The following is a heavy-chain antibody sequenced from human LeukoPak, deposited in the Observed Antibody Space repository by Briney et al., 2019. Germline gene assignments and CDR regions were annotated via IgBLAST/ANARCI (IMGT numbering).Heavy chain of an antibody. V-gene: IGHV1-8*01. D-gene: IGHD4-17*01. CDR3: AISTVTTVYYYYYYMDV. J-gene: IGHJ6*03. Sequence: KPGASVKVSCKASGYTFTSYDINWVRQATGQGLEWMGWMNPNSGNTGYAQKFQGRVTMTRNTSISTAYMELSSLRSEDTAVYYCAISTVTTVYYYYYYMDVWGKGTTVTVSS. CDR2: MNPNSGNT. CDR1: GYTFTSYD.